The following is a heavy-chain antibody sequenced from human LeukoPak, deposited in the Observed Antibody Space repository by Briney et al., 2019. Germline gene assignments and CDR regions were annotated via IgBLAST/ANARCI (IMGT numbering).Heavy chain of an antibody. CDR1: GGTFSSYA. J-gene: IGHJ4*02. D-gene: IGHD2-21*02. Sequence: SVKVSCKASGGTFSSYAISWVRQAPGQGLEWMGGIIPIFGTANYAQKFQGRVTITADESTSTAYMELSSLRSEDTAVYYCAKARGRFVVTANPNDYWGQGTLVTVSS. V-gene: IGHV1-69*13. CDR2: IIPIFGTA. CDR3: AKARGRFVVTANPNDY.